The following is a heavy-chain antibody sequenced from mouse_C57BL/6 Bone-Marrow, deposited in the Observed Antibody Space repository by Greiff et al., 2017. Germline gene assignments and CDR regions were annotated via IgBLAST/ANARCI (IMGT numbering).Heavy chain of an antibody. CDR1: GYTFTSYW. D-gene: IGHD4-1*01. CDR2: IDPSDSYT. Sequence: QVQLQQPGAELVRPGTSVKLSCKASGYTFTSYWMHWVKQRPGQGLEWIGVIDPSDSYTNYNQQFKGKATLTVDTSSSTAYMQLSSLTSEDSAVYYCARSDWDGYFDYWGQGTTLTVSS. CDR3: ARSDWDGYFDY. J-gene: IGHJ2*01. V-gene: IGHV1-59*01.